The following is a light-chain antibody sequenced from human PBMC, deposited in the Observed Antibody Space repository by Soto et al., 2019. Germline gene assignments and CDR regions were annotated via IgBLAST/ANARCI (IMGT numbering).Light chain of an antibody. CDR1: QRVTVNA. J-gene: IGKJ3*01. Sequence: DILLTQSPSTLSLSPGAGVTLPFMASQRVTVNALAWYQQKPGQAPRLLIYAASTRAAAVPDRFTGSGSGTDFALTISRLEPEDFGVYYCQQYGDSPLTSGPGTKVDIK. V-gene: IGKV3-20*01. CDR2: AAS. CDR3: QQYGDSPLT.